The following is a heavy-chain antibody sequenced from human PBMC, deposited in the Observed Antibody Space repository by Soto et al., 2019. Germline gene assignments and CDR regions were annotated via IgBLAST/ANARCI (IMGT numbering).Heavy chain of an antibody. CDR2: ISAYNGNT. V-gene: IGHV1-18*01. CDR3: ARDRATDIVVVPAAMPDYYYYYGMDV. J-gene: IGHJ6*02. D-gene: IGHD2-2*01. CDR1: GYTFTSYG. Sequence: ASVKVSCKASGYTFTSYGISWVRQAPGQGLEWMGWISAYNGNTNYAQKLQGRVTMTTDTSTRTAYMELRSLRSDDTAVYYCARDRATDIVVVPAAMPDYYYYYGMDVWGQGTTVTVSS.